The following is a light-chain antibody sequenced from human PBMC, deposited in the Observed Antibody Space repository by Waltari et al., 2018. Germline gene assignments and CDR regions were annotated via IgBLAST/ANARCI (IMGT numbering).Light chain of an antibody. J-gene: IGLJ3*02. CDR3: QSYDSSLTGSWV. Sequence: QSVLTQPPSVSGAPGQRVTISCTGSGSNIGAGYDVHWYQQIPGTAPKLLIYCNTNRPSGVPDRFSGSKSGTSGSLAITGLQAEDEAYYYCQSYDSSLTGSWVFGGGTKLTVL. V-gene: IGLV1-40*01. CDR2: CNT. CDR1: GSNIGAGYD.